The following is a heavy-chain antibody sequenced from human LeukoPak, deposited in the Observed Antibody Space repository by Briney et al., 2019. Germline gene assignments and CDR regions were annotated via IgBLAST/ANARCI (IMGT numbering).Heavy chain of an antibody. D-gene: IGHD6-19*01. Sequence: GGSLRLSCAASGFTFSSYWMSWVRQAPGKGLEWVANIKQDGSEKYYVDSVKGRFTISRDSAKNSLYLQMNSLRAEDTAVYYCARERSSGWYRYWGQGTLVTVSS. J-gene: IGHJ4*02. CDR3: ARERSSGWYRY. CDR1: GFTFSSYW. CDR2: IKQDGSEK. V-gene: IGHV3-7*01.